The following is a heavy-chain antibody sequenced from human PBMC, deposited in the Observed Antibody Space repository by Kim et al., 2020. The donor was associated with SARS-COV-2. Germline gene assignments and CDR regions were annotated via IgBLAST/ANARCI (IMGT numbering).Heavy chain of an antibody. D-gene: IGHD3-22*01. J-gene: IGHJ4*02. CDR1: GGSISSSSYY. CDR2: IYYSGST. Sequence: SETRSLTCTVSGGSISSSSYYWGWIRQPPGKGLEWIGSIYYSGSTYYNPSLKSRVTISVDTSKNQFSLKLSSVTAADTAVYYCARHDASLDYYYDSSGYYYEGNFDYWGQGTLVTVSS. CDR3: ARHDASLDYYYDSSGYYYEGNFDY. V-gene: IGHV4-39*01.